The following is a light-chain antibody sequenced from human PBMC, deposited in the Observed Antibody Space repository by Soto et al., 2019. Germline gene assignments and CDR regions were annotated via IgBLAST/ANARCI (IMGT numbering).Light chain of an antibody. CDR2: DAS. J-gene: IGKJ2*01. V-gene: IGKV1-33*01. Sequence: DIQMTQSPSSLSASVGDRVTITCQASQDISNYLNWYQQKPGKAPKLLIYDASKLETGVPSRFSGSGSGTDFTFTISSLQPEDIATYYCQQYDNLPPYTFGQGTKLVIK. CDR1: QDISNY. CDR3: QQYDNLPPYT.